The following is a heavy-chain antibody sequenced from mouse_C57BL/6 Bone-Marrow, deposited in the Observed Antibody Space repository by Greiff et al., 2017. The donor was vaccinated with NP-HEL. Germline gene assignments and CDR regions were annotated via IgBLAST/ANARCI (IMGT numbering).Heavy chain of an antibody. CDR3: ARGVLRYWFAY. V-gene: IGHV1-54*01. Sequence: QVHVKQSGAELVRPGTSVKVSCKASGYAFTNYLIEWVKQRPGQGLEWIGVINPGSGGTNYNEKFKGKATLTADKSSSTAYMQLSSLTSEDSAVYFCARGVLRYWFAYWGQGTLVTVSA. D-gene: IGHD1-1*01. CDR2: INPGSGGT. J-gene: IGHJ3*01. CDR1: GYAFTNYL.